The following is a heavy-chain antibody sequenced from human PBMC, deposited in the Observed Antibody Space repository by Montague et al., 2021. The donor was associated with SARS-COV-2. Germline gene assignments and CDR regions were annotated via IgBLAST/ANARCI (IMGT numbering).Heavy chain of an antibody. CDR3: AKNGGSGSLVYWYFDP. Sequence: SLRLSCAASGFPFNTYTMTWVRQAPGKGLEWVSSIFGSGAGTYYADSVQGRFTISRDNSKSTLYLQLHGLRAEDTAVYYCAKNGGSGSLVYWYFDPWGRGTPVAVSS. D-gene: IGHD2-8*01. CDR1: GFPFNTYT. J-gene: IGHJ2*01. V-gene: IGHV3-23*01. CDR2: IFGSGAGT.